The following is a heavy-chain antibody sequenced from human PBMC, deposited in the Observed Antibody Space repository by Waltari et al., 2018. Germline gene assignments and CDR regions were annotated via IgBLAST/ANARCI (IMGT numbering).Heavy chain of an antibody. CDR1: GASVSSNRAA. V-gene: IGHV6-1*01. CDR2: TYYRSKWYN. Sequence: QVQLQQSGPGLVKPSQTLSLTCAISGASVSSNRAAWNWIRQSPSRGLEWLGRTYYRSKWYNEYAVSVKSRININPDISKNQFSLQLNSVTPEDTAVYYCARGGVGSTAGFDYWGQETLVTVSS. D-gene: IGHD1-26*01. CDR3: ARGGVGSTAGFDY. J-gene: IGHJ4*02.